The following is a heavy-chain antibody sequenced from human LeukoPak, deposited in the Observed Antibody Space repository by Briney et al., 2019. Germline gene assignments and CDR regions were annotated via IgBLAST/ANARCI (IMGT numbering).Heavy chain of an antibody. D-gene: IGHD1-1*01. CDR3: ARDWNDSLDY. J-gene: IGHJ4*02. CDR2: ISSSSSYI. Sequence: PGGSLRLSCAASGVTFSSYSMNWVRQAPGKGLEWVSSISSSSSYIYYADSVKGRFTISRDNAKNSLYLQMNSLRAEDTAVYYCARDWNDSLDYWGQGTLVTVSS. V-gene: IGHV3-21*01. CDR1: GVTFSSYS.